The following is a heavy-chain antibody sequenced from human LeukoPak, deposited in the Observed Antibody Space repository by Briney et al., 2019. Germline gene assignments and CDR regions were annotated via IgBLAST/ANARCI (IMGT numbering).Heavy chain of an antibody. CDR2: ISGSGGST. D-gene: IGHD3-3*01. V-gene: IGHV3-23*01. CDR1: GFTFSSYA. CDR3: AKDGSLPPGSIFWVY. J-gene: IGHJ4*02. Sequence: GGSLRLSCAASGFTFSSYAMSWVRQAPGKGLEWVSAISGSGGSTYYADSVEGRFTISRDNSKNTLYLQMNSLRAEDTAVYYCAKDGSLPPGSIFWVYWGQGTLVTVSS.